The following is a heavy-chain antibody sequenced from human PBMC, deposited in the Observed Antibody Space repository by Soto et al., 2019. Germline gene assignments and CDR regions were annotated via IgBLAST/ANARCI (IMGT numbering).Heavy chain of an antibody. CDR1: GYTFTGYY. D-gene: IGHD6-19*01. CDR2: INPNSGGT. J-gene: IGHJ4*02. Sequence: ASVKGSCKAAGYTFTGYYMHWVRKAPGQGLEWMGWINPNSGGTNYAQKFQGRVTMTRDTSISTAYMELSRLRSDDTAVYYCARDDSSGWYIFDYWGQGTLVTVSS. CDR3: ARDDSSGWYIFDY. V-gene: IGHV1-2*02.